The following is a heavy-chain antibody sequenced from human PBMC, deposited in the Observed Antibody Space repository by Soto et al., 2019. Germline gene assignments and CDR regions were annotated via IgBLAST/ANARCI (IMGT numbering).Heavy chain of an antibody. J-gene: IGHJ4*02. CDR2: ISYDGSNK. CDR3: AKLQVAVAGTSPFDY. V-gene: IGHV3-30*18. CDR1: GFTFSSYG. Sequence: PGGSLRLSCAASGFTFSSYGMHWVRQAPGKGLEWVAVISYDGSNKYYADSVKGRFTISRDNSKNTLYLQMNSLRAEDTAVYYCAKLQVAVAGTSPFDYWGQGTLVTVSS. D-gene: IGHD6-19*01.